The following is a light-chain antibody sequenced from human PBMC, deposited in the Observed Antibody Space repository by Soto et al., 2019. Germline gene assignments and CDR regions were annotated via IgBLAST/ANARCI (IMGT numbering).Light chain of an antibody. CDR3: QQYGNSFVG. V-gene: IGKV3-20*01. CDR1: QSVSSTY. Sequence: EIVLTQSPGTLSLSPGERATLSCRASQSVSSTYLAWYQHKPGQALRLLIYGASSRATGIPDRFSGSGSGTDFTLIISRLEPEDFAVYYCQQYGNSFVGFGQGTKVDIK. CDR2: GAS. J-gene: IGKJ1*01.